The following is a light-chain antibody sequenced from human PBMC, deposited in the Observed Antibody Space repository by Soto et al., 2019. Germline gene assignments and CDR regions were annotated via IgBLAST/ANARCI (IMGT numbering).Light chain of an antibody. CDR2: DVS. V-gene: IGLV2-11*01. Sequence: QSALTQPRSVSGSPGQSVTISCTGTRSDVGGYDYVSWYQQHPGKVPKLMIYDVSKRPSGVPDRFSGSKSGNTASLTISGLQAEDEADYYCCSYSGSNTFVVSGGGTKLTVL. CDR3: CSYSGSNTFVV. J-gene: IGLJ3*02. CDR1: RSDVGGYDY.